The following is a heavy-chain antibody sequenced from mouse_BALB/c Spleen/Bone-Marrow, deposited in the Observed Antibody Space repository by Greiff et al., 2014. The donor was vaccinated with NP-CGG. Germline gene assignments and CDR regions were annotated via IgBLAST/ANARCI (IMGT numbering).Heavy chain of an antibody. Sequence: QVQLQQSGAELVRPGTSVKLSCRASGYTFTDYWMHWVKQRPGQGLEWIGVIDPSDGETHYSQMFKGKATLTVDTSSSTAYMQLSSLTSEDSAVYYCARRVLRGFAMDYWGQGTSVTVSS. CDR2: IDPSDGET. V-gene: IGHV1-59*01. CDR3: ARRVLRGFAMDY. D-gene: IGHD1-1*01. CDR1: GYTFTDYW. J-gene: IGHJ4*01.